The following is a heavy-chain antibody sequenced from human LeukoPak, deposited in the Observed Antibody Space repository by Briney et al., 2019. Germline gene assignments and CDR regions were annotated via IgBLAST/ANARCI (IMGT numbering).Heavy chain of an antibody. J-gene: IGHJ4*02. CDR2: RRYDGSNK. V-gene: IGHV3-30*02. Sequence: GGSLRLSCAASGFTFSSYGMHWVRQAPGQGLEWVAFRRYDGSNKFYADSVKGRFTISRDNSKNTLYLQMNSLRVEDTAVYYCAKGPGYYPTYVDYWGQGTLVTVSS. CDR1: GFTFSSYG. CDR3: AKGPGYYPTYVDY. D-gene: IGHD3-22*01.